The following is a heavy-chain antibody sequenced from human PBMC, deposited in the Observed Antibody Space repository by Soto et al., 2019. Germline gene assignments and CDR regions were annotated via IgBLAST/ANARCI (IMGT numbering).Heavy chain of an antibody. CDR3: ARDPGELRFSEWPDRFDY. D-gene: IGHD3-3*01. V-gene: IGHV3-33*01. CDR1: GFTFSSYG. CDR2: IWYGGSNK. J-gene: IGHJ4*02. Sequence: QVQLVESGGGVVQPGRSLRLSCAASGFTFSSYGMHWVRQAPGKGLEWVAVIWYGGSNKYYADSVKGRFTISRDNSKNTLYLQMNSLRAEDTAVYYCARDPGELRFSEWPDRFDYWGQGTLVTVSS.